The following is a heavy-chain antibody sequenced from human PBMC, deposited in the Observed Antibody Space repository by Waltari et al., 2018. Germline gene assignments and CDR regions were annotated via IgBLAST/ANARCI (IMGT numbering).Heavy chain of an antibody. CDR3: ARLPSGYYDPHYFDY. CDR2: IYYSGST. Sequence: QLQLQESSPGLVKPSETLSLTCTVSGGSISSSSYYWGWIRQPPGKGLEWIGSIYYSGSTYYNPSLKSRVTISVDTSKNQFSLKLSSVTAADTAVYYCARLPSGYYDPHYFDYWGQGTLVTVSS. CDR1: GGSISSSSYY. J-gene: IGHJ4*02. D-gene: IGHD3-22*01. V-gene: IGHV4-39*01.